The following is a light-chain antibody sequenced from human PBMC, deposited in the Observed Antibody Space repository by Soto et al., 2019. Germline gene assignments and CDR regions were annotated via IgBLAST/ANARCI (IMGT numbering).Light chain of an antibody. Sequence: DIQLTQSPSSLSASVGDTVSITCRATERIGSNLCWYQQKPGKAPALLIYTASTLQTGVPSRFSGSGYATDFTLTISVLQPEDVATYFCQQTFVIPQPFGQGTKVDVK. J-gene: IGKJ1*01. CDR2: TAS. CDR3: QQTFVIPQP. V-gene: IGKV1-39*01. CDR1: ERIGSN.